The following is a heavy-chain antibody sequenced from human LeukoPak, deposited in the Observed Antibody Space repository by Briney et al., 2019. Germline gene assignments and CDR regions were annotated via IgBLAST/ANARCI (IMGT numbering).Heavy chain of an antibody. CDR2: INPSGGST. J-gene: IGHJ3*02. CDR3: ARDPHIVVVTTRGAFDI. V-gene: IGHV1-46*01. D-gene: IGHD2-21*02. Sequence: ASVKVSCKASGYTFTSYYMHWVRQAPGQGLEWMGIINPSGGSTSYAQKFQGRVTMTRDTSTSTVYMELSSLRSEDTAVYYCARDPHIVVVTTRGAFDIWGQGTMVTVSS. CDR1: GYTFTSYY.